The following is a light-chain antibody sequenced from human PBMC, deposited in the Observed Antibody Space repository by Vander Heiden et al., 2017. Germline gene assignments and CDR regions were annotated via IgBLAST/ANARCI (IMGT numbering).Light chain of an antibody. Sequence: QSVLTQPPSASGTPGQRGTISCLGSSSKSGSNTVNWYQQLPGTAPKLLIDSNNQRPSGVPDRFSGSKSGTSASLAISGLQSEDEADYYCAAWDDSLNGPHVVFGGGTKLIVL. CDR3: AAWDDSLNGPHVV. CDR1: SSKSGSNT. V-gene: IGLV1-44*01. CDR2: SNN. J-gene: IGLJ2*01.